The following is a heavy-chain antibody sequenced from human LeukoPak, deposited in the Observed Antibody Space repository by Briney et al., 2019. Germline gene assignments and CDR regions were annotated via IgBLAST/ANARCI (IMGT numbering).Heavy chain of an antibody. CDR2: ISSSSYI. V-gene: IGHV3-21*01. CDR1: GFTFSSYS. Sequence: GGSLRLSCAASGFTFSSYSMNWVRQAPGKELEWVSSISSSSYIYYADSVKGRFTISRDNAKNSLYLQMNSLRAEDTAVYYCASQIAAAGAFDIWGQGTMVTVSS. J-gene: IGHJ3*02. CDR3: ASQIAAAGAFDI. D-gene: IGHD6-13*01.